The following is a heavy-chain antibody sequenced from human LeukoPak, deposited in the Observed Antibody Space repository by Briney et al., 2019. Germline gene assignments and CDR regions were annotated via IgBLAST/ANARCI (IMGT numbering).Heavy chain of an antibody. J-gene: IGHJ6*02. CDR3: ARDTMYYYDSSGYYYYYYGMDV. CDR1: GGSISSYY. D-gene: IGHD3-22*01. V-gene: IGHV4-59*01. Sequence: KTSETLSLTCTVSGGSISSYYWSWIRQPPGKGLEWIGYIYYSGSTNYNPSLKSRVTISVDTSKNQFSLKLSSVTAADTAVYYCARDTMYYYDSSGYYYYYYGMDVWGQGTTVTVS. CDR2: IYYSGST.